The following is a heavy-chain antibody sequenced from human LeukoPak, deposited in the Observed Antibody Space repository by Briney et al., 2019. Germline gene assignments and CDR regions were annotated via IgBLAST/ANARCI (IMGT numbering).Heavy chain of an antibody. D-gene: IGHD3-10*01. CDR2: ISSSSSYI. V-gene: IGHV3-21*01. J-gene: IGHJ3*02. Sequence: SGGSLRLSCAASGFTFSSYSMNWVLQAPGKGLEWVSSISSSSSYIYYADSVKGRFTISRDNAKNSLYLQMNSLRAEDTAVYYCARDLYGSGSYYTHDAFDIWGQGTMVTVSS. CDR1: GFTFSSYS. CDR3: ARDLYGSGSYYTHDAFDI.